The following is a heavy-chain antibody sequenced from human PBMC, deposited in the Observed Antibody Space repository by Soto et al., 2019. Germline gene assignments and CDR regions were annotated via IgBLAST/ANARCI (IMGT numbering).Heavy chain of an antibody. V-gene: IGHV1-8*01. CDR2: MNPNSGNT. CDR1: GYTFTTYD. D-gene: IGHD6-13*01. CDR3: ASRAAASGKAPYY. J-gene: IGHJ4*02. Sequence: QVQLVQSGAEVKKPGASVKVSCKASGYTFTTYDIHWVRQATGQGLEWMGWMNPNSGNTGYAQKLQGRVTMTRNTSINTAYMELRSLRSEDTAVYYCASRAAASGKAPYYWGQGTLVTVSS.